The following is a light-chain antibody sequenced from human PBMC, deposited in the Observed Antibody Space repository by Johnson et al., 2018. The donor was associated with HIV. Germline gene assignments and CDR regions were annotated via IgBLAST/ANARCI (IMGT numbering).Light chain of an antibody. Sequence: SVLTQPPSVSAAPGQTVTISCSGSSSNVGSSFVSWYRQVPGTAPKLLIYDNNKRPSGIPDRFSGSKSGTSATLGITGLQPWDEADYYCGTWDSSLSAFYVFGTGTKVTVL. CDR3: GTWDSSLSAFYV. V-gene: IGLV1-51*01. CDR2: DNN. CDR1: SSNVGSSF. J-gene: IGLJ1*01.